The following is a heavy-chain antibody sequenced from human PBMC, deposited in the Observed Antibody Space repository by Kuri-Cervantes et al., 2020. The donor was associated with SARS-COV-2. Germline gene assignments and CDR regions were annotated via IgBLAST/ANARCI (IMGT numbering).Heavy chain of an antibody. Sequence: GGSLRLSCAASRFTFRNYGMHWVRQAPGKGLEWVALISYDETYKYYADSVEGRFTISRDNSENTLYLQMNSLRAEDMAMYYCAAERYEWLAYAYYFDLRGQGTLVTVSS. J-gene: IGHJ4*02. V-gene: IGHV3-30*03. D-gene: IGHD6-19*01. CDR3: AAERYEWLAYAYYFDL. CDR2: ISYDETYK. CDR1: RFTFRNYG.